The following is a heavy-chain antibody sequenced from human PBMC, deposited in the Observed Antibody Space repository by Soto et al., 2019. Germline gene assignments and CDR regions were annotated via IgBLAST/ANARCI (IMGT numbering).Heavy chain of an antibody. CDR2: ISVNNGDT. V-gene: IGHV1-18*01. CDR3: ARDRITIFGVVMDY. Sequence: ASVKVSCKASGYTFSNVGIGWVRQAPGQGLEWMGWISVNNGDTKYAQKFQGRVTMTTDTPTSTAYLELRSLRTDDTAVYYCARDRITIFGVVMDYWGQGTLVTVSS. CDR1: GYTFSNVG. D-gene: IGHD3-3*01. J-gene: IGHJ4*02.